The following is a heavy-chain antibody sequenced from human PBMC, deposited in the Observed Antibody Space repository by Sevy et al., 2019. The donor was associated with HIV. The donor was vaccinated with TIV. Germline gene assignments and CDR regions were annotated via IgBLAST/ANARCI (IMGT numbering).Heavy chain of an antibody. J-gene: IGHJ4*02. Sequence: GGSLRLSCAASGFTFSSYAMHWVRQAPGKGLEWVAVISYDGSNKYYADSVKGRFTISRDNSKNTLYLRMNSLRAEDTAVYYCARDPIKARHSSGWGTRLPPDYWGQGTLVTVSS. V-gene: IGHV3-30-3*01. CDR2: ISYDGSNK. CDR1: GFTFSSYA. D-gene: IGHD6-19*01. CDR3: ARDPIKARHSSGWGTRLPPDY.